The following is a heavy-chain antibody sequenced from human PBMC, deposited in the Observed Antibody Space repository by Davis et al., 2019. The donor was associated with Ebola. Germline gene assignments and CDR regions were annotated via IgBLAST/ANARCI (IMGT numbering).Heavy chain of an antibody. CDR1: GDSVSNNVAA. Sequence: SQTLSLTCAISGDSVSNNVAAWNWIRQSPSRGLEWLGRTYYRTRWYDDYAASVRSRIIINPETSRNQFSLHLSSLTPEDTAVYYCTKGGFGDSVFRFDFWGPGTVVTVSS. J-gene: IGHJ4*02. V-gene: IGHV6-1*01. CDR3: TKGGFGDSVFRFDF. CDR2: TYYRTRWYD. D-gene: IGHD2-21*02.